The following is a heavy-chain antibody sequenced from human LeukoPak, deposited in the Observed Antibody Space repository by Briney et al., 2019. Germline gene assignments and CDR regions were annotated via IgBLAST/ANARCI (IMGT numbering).Heavy chain of an antibody. J-gene: IGHJ4*02. V-gene: IGHV1-18*01. Sequence: ALVSASCTPSGYIVSRSGVSTLGEAPGQRRECMGWISASNGNTNYAQKLQGRVTMTTDTSTSTAYMELRSLRSDDTAVYYCARDGYYDFWSGYYNPKPQGPADYWGQGTLVTVSS. CDR1: GYIVSRSG. CDR3: ARDGYYDFWSGYYNPKPQGPADY. CDR2: ISASNGNT. D-gene: IGHD3-3*01.